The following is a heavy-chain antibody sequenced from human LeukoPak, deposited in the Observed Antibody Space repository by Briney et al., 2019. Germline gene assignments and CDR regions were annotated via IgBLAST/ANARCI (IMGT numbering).Heavy chain of an antibody. D-gene: IGHD3-22*01. CDR3: VTYYYGSSAPKRNY. Sequence: SETLSLTCAVYGGSFSDYFWSWIRQPPGKGLEWIGEISHSGSTTYNPSLRSRVAISGDTSKKQFSLKLSSVTATDTAVYYCVTYYYGSSAPKRNYWGQGILVTVSS. V-gene: IGHV4-34*01. J-gene: IGHJ4*02. CDR2: ISHSGST. CDR1: GGSFSDYF.